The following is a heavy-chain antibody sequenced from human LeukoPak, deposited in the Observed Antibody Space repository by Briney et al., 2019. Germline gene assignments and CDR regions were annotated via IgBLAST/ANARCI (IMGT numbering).Heavy chain of an antibody. Sequence: PGGSLRLSCAASGFTFTTHSMNWVRQAPGKGLEWVSSISSGSTYIYYADSVKGRVTISRDNAKNSLSLQMNSLRADDTAVYYCARGSGSGWSWGTNYFDYWGQGTLVTVSS. D-gene: IGHD6-19*01. J-gene: IGHJ4*02. V-gene: IGHV3-21*01. CDR1: GFTFTTHS. CDR3: ARGSGSGWSWGTNYFDY. CDR2: ISSGSTYI.